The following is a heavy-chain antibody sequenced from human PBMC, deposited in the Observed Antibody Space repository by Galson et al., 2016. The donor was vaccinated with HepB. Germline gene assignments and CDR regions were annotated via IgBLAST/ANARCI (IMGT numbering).Heavy chain of an antibody. J-gene: IGHJ3*02. V-gene: IGHV4-59*11. CDR2: IYYTGHT. Sequence: SETLSLTCTVSGGSIVSHYWRWIRQPPGKGLEWIGYIYYTGHTNYSPSLKSRVTISVDMSKNQFSLKLNSVTAADTAVYYCARDPQQLQAFDMWGQGTMVTVSS. CDR1: GGSIVSHY. D-gene: IGHD6-13*01. CDR3: ARDPQQLQAFDM.